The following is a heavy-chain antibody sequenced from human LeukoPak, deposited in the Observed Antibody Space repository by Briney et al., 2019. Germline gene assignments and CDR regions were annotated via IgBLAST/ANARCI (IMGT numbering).Heavy chain of an antibody. D-gene: IGHD6-13*01. J-gene: IGHJ6*02. CDR1: GGSISSYY. CDR2: IYYSGST. CDR3: ARGPGQQLVKGYYYYYGMDV. V-gene: IGHV4-59*01. Sequence: SETLSLTCTVSGGSISSYYWSWIRQPPGKGLEWIGYIYYSGSTNYNPSLKSRVTIPVDTSKNQFSLKLSSVTAADTAVYYCARGPGQQLVKGYYYYYGMDVWGQGTTVTVSS.